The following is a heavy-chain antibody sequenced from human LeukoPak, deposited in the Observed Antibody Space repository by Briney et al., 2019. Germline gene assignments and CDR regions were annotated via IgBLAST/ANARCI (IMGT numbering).Heavy chain of an antibody. CDR1: GYTFTSYG. J-gene: IGHJ5*02. CDR3: ARDLQLGPAIVGVPAAAHPYNRFSP. D-gene: IGHD2-2*01. CDR2: ISAYNGNT. Sequence: GASVKVSCKASGYTFTSYGISWVRQAPGQGLEWMGWISAYNGNTNYAQKLQGRVTMTTDTSTSTAYMELRSLRSDDTAVYYCARDLQLGPAIVGVPAAAHPYNRFSPWARGTLVPFSS. V-gene: IGHV1-18*01.